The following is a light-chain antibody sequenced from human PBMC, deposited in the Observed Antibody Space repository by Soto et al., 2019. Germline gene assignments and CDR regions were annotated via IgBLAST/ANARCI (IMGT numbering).Light chain of an antibody. CDR3: QQYNSYSLRYT. CDR1: QSISSW. J-gene: IGKJ2*01. V-gene: IGKV1-5*01. Sequence: DIPMTQSPSTLSASVGDRVTITCRASQSISSWLAWYQQKPGKAPKLLIYDASSLESGVPSRFSGSGSGTEFTLTISSLQPDDFATYYCQQYNSYSLRYTFGQGTKLEIK. CDR2: DAS.